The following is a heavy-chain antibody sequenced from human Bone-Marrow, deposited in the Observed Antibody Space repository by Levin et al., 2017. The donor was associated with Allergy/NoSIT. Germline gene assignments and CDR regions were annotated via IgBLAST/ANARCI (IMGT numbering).Heavy chain of an antibody. CDR2: ITSSGAST. D-gene: IGHD6-13*01. J-gene: IGHJ5*02. CDR3: AKRVTAVGRWFDP. CDR1: GFAFSSSA. V-gene: IGHV3-23*01. Sequence: GGSLRLSCAASGFAFSSSAMSWVRQAPGKGLAWVSVITSSGASTYYADSVKGRFTISRDNSKNTLHLQMNSLRAEDTAVYYCAKRVTAVGRWFDPWGQGTLVTVSS.